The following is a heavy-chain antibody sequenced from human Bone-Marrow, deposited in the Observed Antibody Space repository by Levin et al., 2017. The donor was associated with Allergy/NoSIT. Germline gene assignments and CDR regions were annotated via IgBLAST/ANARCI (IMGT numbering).Heavy chain of an antibody. Sequence: PGGSLRLSCAVYGGSFSGYYWSWIRQPPGKGLEWIGEINHSGSTNYNPSLKSRVTISVDTSKNQFSLKLSSVTAADTAVYYCARERYYGSGSYYFSRKFPRFDYWGQGTLVTVSS. D-gene: IGHD3-10*01. CDR2: INHSGST. CDR3: ARERYYGSGSYYFSRKFPRFDY. CDR1: GGSFSGYY. J-gene: IGHJ4*02. V-gene: IGHV4-34*01.